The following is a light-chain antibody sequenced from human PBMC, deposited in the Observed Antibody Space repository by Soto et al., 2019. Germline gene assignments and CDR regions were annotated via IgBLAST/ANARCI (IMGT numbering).Light chain of an antibody. CDR2: EVT. V-gene: IGLV2-14*03. J-gene: IGLJ1*01. CDR1: SSDIGGYYF. CDR3: TSYTSGHTRV. Sequence: QSVLTQPASVPGSPGQSVTISCTGTSSDIGGYYFVSWYQQHPVKAPKLLIYEVTYRPSGVSHRFSVSKSGNTASLTISGLQAEEEADYYCTSYTSGHTRVLGTGTKVTVL.